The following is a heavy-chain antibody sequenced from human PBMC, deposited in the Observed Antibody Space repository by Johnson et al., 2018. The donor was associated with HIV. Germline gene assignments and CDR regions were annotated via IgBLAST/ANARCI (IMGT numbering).Heavy chain of an antibody. CDR2: ISYDGSNK. Sequence: QVQLVESGGGLIQPGGSLRLSCAASGFPFSDYYMSWIRQAPGKGLEWVAVISYDGSNKYYADSVKGRFTTSRDNSKNTLYLQMNSLRAEDTAVYYCASDWGSRHAFDIWGQGTMVTVSS. D-gene: IGHD7-27*01. CDR3: ASDWGSRHAFDI. V-gene: IGHV3-30*03. J-gene: IGHJ3*02. CDR1: GFPFSDYY.